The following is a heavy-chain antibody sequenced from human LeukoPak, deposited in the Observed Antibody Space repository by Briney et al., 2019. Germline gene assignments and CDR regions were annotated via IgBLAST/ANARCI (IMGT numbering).Heavy chain of an antibody. CDR2: IYSGGTI. J-gene: IGHJ3*01. Sequence: GGSLRLSCAASGFSIRTYYMSWVRQVPGKGLEWVSVIYSGGTIRYTDSVKGRFTFSRDNFKDTLNLQMNSLRADDTAVYYCVRAVHHNFYSDSSGYYGDAFDVWGQGTVVTVSS. CDR3: VRAVHHNFYSDSSGYYGDAFDV. V-gene: IGHV3-53*01. CDR1: GFSIRTYY. D-gene: IGHD3-22*01.